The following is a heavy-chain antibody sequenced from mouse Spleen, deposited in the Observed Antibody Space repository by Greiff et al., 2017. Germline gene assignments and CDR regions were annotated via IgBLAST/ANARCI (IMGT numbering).Heavy chain of an antibody. J-gene: IGHJ4*01. Sequence: EVQRVESGGGLVKPGGSLKLSCAASGFTFSDYYMYWVRQTPEKRLEWVATISDGGSYTYYPDSVKGRFTISRDNAKNNLYLQMSSLKSEDTAMYYCARGPSTARDYAMDYWGQGTSVTVSS. V-gene: IGHV5-4*02. CDR3: ARGPSTARDYAMDY. D-gene: IGHD1-2*01. CDR1: GFTFSDYY. CDR2: ISDGGSYT.